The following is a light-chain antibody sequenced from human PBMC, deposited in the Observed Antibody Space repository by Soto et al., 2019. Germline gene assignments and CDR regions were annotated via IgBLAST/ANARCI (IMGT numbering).Light chain of an antibody. Sequence: QSALTQPASVSGSPGQSITISCAGSSSDVGDFNYVSWYQHHPGRAPQLIIYDINNRPSWVSNRFSVSKSGNTASLTISGLQAEDEADYFCSLYATTNTLLFGGGTKVTVL. J-gene: IGLJ2*01. CDR2: DIN. V-gene: IGLV2-14*03. CDR3: SLYATTNTLL. CDR1: SSDVGDFNY.